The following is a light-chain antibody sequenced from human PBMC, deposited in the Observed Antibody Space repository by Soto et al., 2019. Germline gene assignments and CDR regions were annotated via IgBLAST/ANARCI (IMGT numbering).Light chain of an antibody. CDR2: GTS. Sequence: ENVLTHSPGTLSLSPGERATLSCRASQIVDSSYLAWYKQKPGQAPRLLIYGTSSRATGIPDRFSGSGSGTDFSLTINKLEPEDVAVYYCQHYGSSIYTFGQGTKLEIK. J-gene: IGKJ2*01. V-gene: IGKV3-20*01. CDR1: QIVDSSY. CDR3: QHYGSSIYT.